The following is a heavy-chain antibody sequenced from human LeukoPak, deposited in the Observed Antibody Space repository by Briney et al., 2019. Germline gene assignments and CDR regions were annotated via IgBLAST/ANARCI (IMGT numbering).Heavy chain of an antibody. D-gene: IGHD3-22*01. V-gene: IGHV4-30-2*01. Sequence: WVRQMPGKGLEWIGYIYHSGSTYYNPSLKSRVTISVDRSKNQFSLKLSSVTAANTAVYYCARRKDYYDSSGYTYWYFDLWGRGTLVTVSS. CDR2: IYHSGST. J-gene: IGHJ2*01. CDR3: ARRKDYYDSSGYTYWYFDL.